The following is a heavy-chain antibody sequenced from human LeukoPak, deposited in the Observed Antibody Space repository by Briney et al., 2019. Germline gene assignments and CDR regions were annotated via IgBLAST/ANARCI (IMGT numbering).Heavy chain of an antibody. V-gene: IGHV4-59*01. J-gene: IGHJ4*02. Sequence: SETLSLTCTVSGGSISSYYWSWIRQPPGKGLEWIGYIYYSGSTNYNPSLKSRVTISVDTSKNQFSLKLSSVTAANTAVYYCARATARASHFDYWGQGTLVTVSS. CDR1: GGSISSYY. D-gene: IGHD4-17*01. CDR3: ARATARASHFDY. CDR2: IYYSGST.